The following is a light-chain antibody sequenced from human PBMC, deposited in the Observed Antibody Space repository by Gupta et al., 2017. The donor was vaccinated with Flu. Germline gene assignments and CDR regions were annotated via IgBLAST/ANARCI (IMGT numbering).Light chain of an antibody. J-gene: IGLJ2*01. Sequence: QSVLTQPHSASGTPGQRVTLSCSGSISNIGNNPVYWYQQLPGSAPILLVYKNNQRPSGVPGRFSASKSGTSASLAISGLRFEDEADYYCATWDDNVSGPIFGGGTMLTVL. CDR1: ISNIGNNP. CDR3: ATWDDNVSGPI. V-gene: IGLV1-47*01. CDR2: KNN.